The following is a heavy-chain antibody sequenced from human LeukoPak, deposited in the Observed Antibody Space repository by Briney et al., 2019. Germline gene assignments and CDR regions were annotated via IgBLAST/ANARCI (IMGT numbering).Heavy chain of an antibody. CDR1: GGSISSGSYY. J-gene: IGHJ4*02. CDR3: APETSYYSYFDY. V-gene: IGHV4-61*02. CDR2: IYTSGST. D-gene: IGHD3-10*01. Sequence: SQTLSLTCTVSGGSISSGSYYWSWIRQPAGKGLEWIGRIYTSGSTNYNPSLKSRVTISVDTSKNQFSLKLSSVTAADTAVYYCAPETSYYSYFDYWGQGTLVTVSS.